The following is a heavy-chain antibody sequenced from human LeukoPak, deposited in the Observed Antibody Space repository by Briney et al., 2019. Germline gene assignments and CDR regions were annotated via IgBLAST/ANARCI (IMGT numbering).Heavy chain of an antibody. CDR2: ISYDGTTK. V-gene: IGHV3-30-3*01. CDR1: GFTFSSYA. D-gene: IGHD3-10*01. Sequence: GGSLRLSCAASGFTFSSYAMSWVRQAPGKGLGWVAVISYDGTTKYYADSVKGRFTISRDNSENTLYLEMNSPRRDDTAVYFCARGAYYGSGSYLNHWGQGTLVTVSS. J-gene: IGHJ5*02. CDR3: ARGAYYGSGSYLNH.